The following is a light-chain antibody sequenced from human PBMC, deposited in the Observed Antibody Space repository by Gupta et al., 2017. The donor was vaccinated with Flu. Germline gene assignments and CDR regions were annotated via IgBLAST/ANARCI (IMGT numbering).Light chain of an antibody. J-gene: IGKJ2*01. CDR3: QQYNTWPFT. CDR1: QTVTNK. Sequence: PATLSGSPGDSATLSCRARQTVTNKLARYQQKPGQAPRLLISDASTRASGIPARFSGSGSGTDFSLTISGLHSEDFAIYYCQQYNTWPFTFGQGTKLEI. V-gene: IGKV3-15*01. CDR2: DAS.